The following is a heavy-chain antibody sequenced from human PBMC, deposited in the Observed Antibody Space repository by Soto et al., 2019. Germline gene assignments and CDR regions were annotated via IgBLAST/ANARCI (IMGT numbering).Heavy chain of an antibody. V-gene: IGHV4-4*02. CDR2: IHHTGGK. J-gene: IGHJ6*02. D-gene: IGHD2-2*01. Sequence: KPSETLSLTCFVSGDSINNTYWWSWVRQAPGKGLEWFGEIHHTGGKSYVPSLRGRITLSVDTSKNQFSLKLTSVTAADTAVYYCARAVYCTTANCWDDFHYYNIDVWGQGTAVTVSS. CDR1: GDSINNTYW. CDR3: ARAVYCTTANCWDDFHYYNIDV.